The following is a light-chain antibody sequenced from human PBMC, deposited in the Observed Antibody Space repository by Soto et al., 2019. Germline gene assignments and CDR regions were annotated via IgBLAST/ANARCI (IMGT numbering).Light chain of an antibody. CDR1: QSVSSN. J-gene: IGKJ1*01. CDR3: QQYNNCPPST. CDR2: GAS. V-gene: IGKV3-15*01. Sequence: EIVMTQSPVTLSVSPGERATLSCRASQSVSSNLAWYQQKPGQAPRLLIYGASTRATGIPARFSGSGSGTEFTLTISSLQSEDFAVYSCQQYNNCPPSTFGQGTKVDIK.